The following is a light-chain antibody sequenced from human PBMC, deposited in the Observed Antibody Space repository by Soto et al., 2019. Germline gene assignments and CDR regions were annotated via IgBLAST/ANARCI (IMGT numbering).Light chain of an antibody. Sequence: QSVLTQPPSASGTPGQRVTISCSGSSSNIGSNTVNWYQQLPGAAPKLLIYTNDQRPSGVPDRCSGSKSGTSASLAISGLQFEDEADYHCSSWDDNLDAEVFGAGTKVTVL. J-gene: IGLJ1*01. CDR3: SSWDDNLDAEV. CDR2: TND. CDR1: SSNIGSNT. V-gene: IGLV1-44*01.